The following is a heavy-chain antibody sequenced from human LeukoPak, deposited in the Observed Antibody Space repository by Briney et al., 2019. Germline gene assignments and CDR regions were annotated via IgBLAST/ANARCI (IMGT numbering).Heavy chain of an antibody. Sequence: PSETLSLTCTVSGGSISSSTYYWGWIRQSPGKGLEWIRSIYYSGSTYYNPSLKSRVSISVDTSKNEFSLKLSSVTDTDTAVYYCARRRRIGTIDYWGQGTLVTVSS. CDR1: GGSISSSTYY. D-gene: IGHD1-26*01. J-gene: IGHJ4*02. V-gene: IGHV4-39*01. CDR3: ARRRRIGTIDY. CDR2: IYYSGST.